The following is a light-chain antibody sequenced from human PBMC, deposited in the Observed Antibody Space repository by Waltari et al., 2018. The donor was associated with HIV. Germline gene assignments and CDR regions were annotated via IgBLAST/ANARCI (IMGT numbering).Light chain of an antibody. V-gene: IGKV3-11*01. Sequence: EIVLTQSPATLSLSPGERATLSCRASQSVSNYLAWYQQKPGQAPRLLIFDASNRAAGIAARISGSGSGTDFTLTISSLEPEDFAVYYCQHRSNRPLFGQGTRLEIK. CDR2: DAS. CDR1: QSVSNY. CDR3: QHRSNRPL. J-gene: IGKJ5*01.